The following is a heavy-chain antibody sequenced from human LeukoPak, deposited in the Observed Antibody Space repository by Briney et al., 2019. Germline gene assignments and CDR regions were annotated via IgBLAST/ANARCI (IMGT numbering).Heavy chain of an antibody. Sequence: GGSLRLSCAASGFTFANHWMAWVRQAPGKGLEWVSNIRSSGSSTSYVDSVKGRFTISRDNAKNSLYLEMNSLRAEDTAVYYCARDRDWSFDYWGQGTLVTVSS. J-gene: IGHJ4*02. CDR1: GFTFANHW. CDR3: ARDRDWSFDY. D-gene: IGHD3/OR15-3a*01. V-gene: IGHV3-48*04. CDR2: IRSSGSST.